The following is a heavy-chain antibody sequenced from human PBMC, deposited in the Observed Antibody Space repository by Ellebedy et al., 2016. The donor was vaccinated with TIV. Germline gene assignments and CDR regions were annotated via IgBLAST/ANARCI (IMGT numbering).Heavy chain of an antibody. V-gene: IGHV3-64D*06. D-gene: IGHD2-2*02. CDR3: VKSIVVVPAAIPQWYYGMDV. CDR1: GFTFSSYA. J-gene: IGHJ6*02. CDR2: ISSNGGST. Sequence: GGSLRLSXSASGFTFSSYAMHWVRQAPGKGLEYVSAISSNGGSTYYADSVKGRFTISRDNSKNTLYLQMSSLRAEDTAVYYCVKSIVVVPAAIPQWYYGMDVWGQGTTVTVSS.